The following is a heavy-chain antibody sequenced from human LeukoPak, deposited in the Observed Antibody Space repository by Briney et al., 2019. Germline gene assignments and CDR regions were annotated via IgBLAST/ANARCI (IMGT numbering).Heavy chain of an antibody. CDR3: ARVVLLWFGESTYYYYGMDV. D-gene: IGHD3-10*01. J-gene: IGHJ6*04. Sequence: SVKVSCKASGGTFSSHAISWVRQAPGQGLEWMGGIIPIFGTANYAQKFQGRVTITADKSTSTAYMELSSLRSEDTAVYYCARVVLLWFGESTYYYYGMDVWGKGTTVTVSS. CDR1: GGTFSSHA. CDR2: IIPIFGTA. V-gene: IGHV1-69*06.